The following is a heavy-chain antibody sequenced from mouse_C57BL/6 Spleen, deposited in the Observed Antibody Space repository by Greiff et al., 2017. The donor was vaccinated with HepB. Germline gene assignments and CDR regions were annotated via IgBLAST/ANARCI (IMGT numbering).Heavy chain of an antibody. D-gene: IGHD1-1*01. CDR2: IYPRSGNT. J-gene: IGHJ1*03. CDR1: GYTFTSYG. V-gene: IGHV1-81*01. CDR3: ARRAPFTTVVATDWYFDV. Sequence: QVHVKQSGAELARPGASVKLSCKASGYTFTSYGISWVKQRTGQGLEWIGEIYPRSGNTYYNEKFKGKATLTADKSSSTAYMELRSLTSEDSAVYFCARRAPFTTVVATDWYFDVWGTGTTVTVSS.